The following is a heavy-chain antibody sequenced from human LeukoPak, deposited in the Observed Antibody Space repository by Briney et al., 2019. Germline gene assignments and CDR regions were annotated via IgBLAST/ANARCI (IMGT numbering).Heavy chain of an antibody. J-gene: IGHJ5*02. D-gene: IGHD3-16*02. CDR1: GFTFSSYG. Sequence: GGSLRPSCAASGFTFSSYGMHWVRQAPGKGLEWVAVIWYDGSNKYYADSVKGRFTISRDNSKNTLYLQMNSLRAEDTAVYYCARGPKRGSYRYNWFDPWGQGTLVTVSS. V-gene: IGHV3-33*01. CDR2: IWYDGSNK. CDR3: ARGPKRGSYRYNWFDP.